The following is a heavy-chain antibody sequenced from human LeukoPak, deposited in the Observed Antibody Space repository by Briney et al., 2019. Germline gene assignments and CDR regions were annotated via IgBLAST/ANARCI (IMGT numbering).Heavy chain of an antibody. D-gene: IGHD5-12*01. CDR1: GFTFSNYG. Sequence: GRSLRLSCAASGFTFSNYGMHWVRQAPGKGLEWVAVIWYDGSNKYYADSVKGRFTISRDNSKNTLYLQMNSLRAEDTAVYYCARVLDVAVPTMGLHAFDLWGQGTMVTVSS. CDR2: IWYDGSNK. V-gene: IGHV3-33*01. CDR3: ARVLDVAVPTMGLHAFDL. J-gene: IGHJ3*01.